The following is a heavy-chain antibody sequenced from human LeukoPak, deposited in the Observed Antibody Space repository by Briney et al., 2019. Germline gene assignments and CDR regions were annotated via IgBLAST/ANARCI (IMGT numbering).Heavy chain of an antibody. Sequence: GSLKLSCAASGFTFSGSAMHWVRQASGKGLEWVGRIRSKANSYATANAASVKGRFTISRDDSKNTAYLQMNSLKTEDTAVYYCTRPAYCSGGSCYENWGQGTLVTVSS. CDR3: TRPAYCSGGSCYEN. J-gene: IGHJ4*02. CDR2: IRSKANSYAT. D-gene: IGHD2-15*01. V-gene: IGHV3-73*01. CDR1: GFTFSGSA.